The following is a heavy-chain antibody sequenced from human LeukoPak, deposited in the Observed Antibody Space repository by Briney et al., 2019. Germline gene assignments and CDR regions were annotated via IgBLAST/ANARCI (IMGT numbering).Heavy chain of an antibody. V-gene: IGHV3-30*18. CDR1: GFTFSSYD. J-gene: IGHJ4*02. CDR3: AKEGSNGDFDY. Sequence: GRSLRLSCAASGFTFSSYDMHWVRQAPGKGLEWVTVISYDGSNKYYGDSVKGRFTIPRDNSKNTLYLKMNSLRAEDTAVYYCAKEGSNGDFDYWGQGTLVTVSS. CDR2: ISYDGSNK. D-gene: IGHD1-26*01.